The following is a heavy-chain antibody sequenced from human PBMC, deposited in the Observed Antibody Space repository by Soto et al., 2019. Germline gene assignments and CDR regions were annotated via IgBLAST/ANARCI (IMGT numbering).Heavy chain of an antibody. V-gene: IGHV1-18*01. D-gene: IGHD3-22*01. Sequence: ASVKVSCKSSGYTFTSYGISCVRPAPGQGLEWMGWISAYNGNTNYAQKLQGRVTMTTDTSTSTAYMELRSLRSDDTAVYYCAREKGYYDSSGFGYFDYWGQGTLVTVSS. CDR2: ISAYNGNT. CDR3: AREKGYYDSSGFGYFDY. CDR1: GYTFTSYG. J-gene: IGHJ4*02.